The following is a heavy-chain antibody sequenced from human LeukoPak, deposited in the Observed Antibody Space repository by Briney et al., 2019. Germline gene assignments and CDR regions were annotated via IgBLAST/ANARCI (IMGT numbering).Heavy chain of an antibody. CDR2: IRSDGSNE. Sequence: PGGSLRLSCAASGFTFSSYGMHWVRQAPGKGLEWVAFIRSDGSNEYYADSVKGRFTISRDNSKNTLYLQMNSLRAEDTAVYYCAQGFLFGPTPKTFDYWGQGTLVTVSS. V-gene: IGHV3-30*02. CDR3: AQGFLFGPTPKTFDY. CDR1: GFTFSSYG. J-gene: IGHJ4*02. D-gene: IGHD3-3*01.